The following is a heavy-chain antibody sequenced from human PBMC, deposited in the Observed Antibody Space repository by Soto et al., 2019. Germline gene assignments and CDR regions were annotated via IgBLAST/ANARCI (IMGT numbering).Heavy chain of an antibody. V-gene: IGHV4-34*01. CDR3: ARGSFRGSYRYNFDY. Sequence: PSETLSLTCAVYGGSFIGYYWSWILQPPGKGLEWIGEINHSGSTNYNPSLKSRVTISVDTSKNQFSLKLSSVTAADTAVYYCARGSFRGSYRYNFDYWGQGTLVTVSS. J-gene: IGHJ4*02. CDR1: GGSFIGYY. CDR2: INHSGST. D-gene: IGHD3-16*02.